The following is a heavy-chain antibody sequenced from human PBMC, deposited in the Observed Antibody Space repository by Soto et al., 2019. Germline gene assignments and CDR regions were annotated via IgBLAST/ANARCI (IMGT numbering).Heavy chain of an antibody. CDR1: GGSMSSYY. Sequence: SETLSLTCTVSGGSMSSYYWTWIRQPAGKGLEWIGRVYSSGGTHYNPSLKSRVAISLDTSKNQFSLRLLSVTDADTAVYYCARGQRFSDWFDPWGQGTLVTVSS. J-gene: IGHJ5*02. CDR3: ARGQRFSDWFDP. D-gene: IGHD3-3*01. V-gene: IGHV4-4*07. CDR2: VYSSGGT.